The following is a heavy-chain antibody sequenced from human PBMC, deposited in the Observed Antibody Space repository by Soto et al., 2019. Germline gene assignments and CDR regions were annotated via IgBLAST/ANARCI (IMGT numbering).Heavy chain of an antibody. J-gene: IGHJ6*02. CDR2: IIPIFGTA. D-gene: IGHD3-10*01. Sequence: VASVKVSCKASGGTFSSYAISWVRQAPGQGLEWMGGIIPIFGTANYAQKFQGRVTITADESTSTAYMELSSLRSEDTAVYYCAINYYGSVPPYGMDVWGQGTTVTVSS. CDR3: AINYYGSVPPYGMDV. CDR1: GGTFSSYA. V-gene: IGHV1-69*13.